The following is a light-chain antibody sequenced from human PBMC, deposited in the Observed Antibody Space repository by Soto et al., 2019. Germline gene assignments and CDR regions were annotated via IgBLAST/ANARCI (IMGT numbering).Light chain of an antibody. CDR2: DVS. CDR1: QSVSSY. J-gene: IGKJ4*01. V-gene: IGKV3-11*01. CDR3: QQRGT. Sequence: EFVLTQSPATLSLSPGERATLSCRASQSVSSYLAWHQQKPGQAPRLLIYDVSNRATGIPARFSGSGSGTDFTLTISGLEPEDFAVYYCQQRGTFGGGTNVEIK.